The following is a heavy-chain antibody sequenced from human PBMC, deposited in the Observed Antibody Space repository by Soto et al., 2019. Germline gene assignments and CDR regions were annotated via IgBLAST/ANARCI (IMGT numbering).Heavy chain of an antibody. CDR2: ISGNGDVT. CDR3: AKDGSDTVTYDY. J-gene: IGHJ4*01. V-gene: IGHV3-23*01. D-gene: IGHD4-17*01. Sequence: EVQLSESGGGLAQPGGSLRLSCEGSGFTFSDFAIGWVRQAPGKRLEWVSVISGNGDVTYYADFVKGRFVISKDNSKNTMVLQMNSLPAEDTAVDHCAKDGSDTVTYDYWGRGTLVTVSS. CDR1: GFTFSDFA.